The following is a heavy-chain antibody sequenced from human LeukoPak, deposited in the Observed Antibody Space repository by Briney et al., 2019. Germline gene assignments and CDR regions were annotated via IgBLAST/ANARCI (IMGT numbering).Heavy chain of an antibody. V-gene: IGHV4-30-2*05. J-gene: IGHJ5*02. CDR1: GGSISCGVYS. CDR3: ARDRRWFDP. CDR2: IYHSGST. Sequence: SETLSLTCDVSGGSISCGVYSWSWIRQPPGKGLEWIGYIYHSGSTYYNPSLKSRVTISVDTSKNQFSLKLSSVTAADTAVYYCARDRRWFDPWGQGTLVTVSS.